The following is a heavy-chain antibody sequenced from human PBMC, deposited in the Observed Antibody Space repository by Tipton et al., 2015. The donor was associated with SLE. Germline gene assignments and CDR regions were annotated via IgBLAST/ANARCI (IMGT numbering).Heavy chain of an antibody. CDR2: IYSGGST. CDR3: ARDIGYYYYYMDV. Sequence: VQLVQSGGGLIQPGGSLRLSCAASGFTVSSNYMSWVRQAPGKGLEWVSVIYSGGSTYYADSVKGRFTISRDNSKNTLYLQMNSLRAEDTAVYYCARDIGYYYYYMDVWGKGTTVTVSS. D-gene: IGHD1-26*01. V-gene: IGHV3-53*01. CDR1: GFTVSSNY. J-gene: IGHJ6*03.